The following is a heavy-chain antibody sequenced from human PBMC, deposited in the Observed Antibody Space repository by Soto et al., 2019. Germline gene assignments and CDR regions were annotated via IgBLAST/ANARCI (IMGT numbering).Heavy chain of an antibody. J-gene: IGHJ4*02. CDR2: ISSSSSTI. V-gene: IGHV3-48*02. CDR1: GFTFSSYS. D-gene: IGHD3-22*01. Sequence: GWSLRLSCAASGFTFSSYSMNWVRQAPGKGLEWVSDISSSSSTIYYADSVKGRFTISRDNAKNSLYLQMNSLRDEDTAVYHCASDNQVVVITFDYWGQGTLVTVSS. CDR3: ASDNQVVVITFDY.